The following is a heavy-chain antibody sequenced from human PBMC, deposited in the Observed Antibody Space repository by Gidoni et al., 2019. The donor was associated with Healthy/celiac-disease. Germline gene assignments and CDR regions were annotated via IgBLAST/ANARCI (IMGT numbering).Heavy chain of an antibody. J-gene: IGHJ5*02. D-gene: IGHD3-10*02. CDR1: GGSISSSSYY. CDR3: ARHFTMSEAGWFDP. V-gene: IGHV4-39*01. Sequence: QLQLQESGPGLVKPSETLSLTCTVSGGSISSSSYYWGWIRQPPGKGLEWIGSIYYSGSTYYNPSLKSRVTISVDTSKNQFSLKLSSVTAADTAVYYCARHFTMSEAGWFDPWGQGTLVTVSS. CDR2: IYYSGST.